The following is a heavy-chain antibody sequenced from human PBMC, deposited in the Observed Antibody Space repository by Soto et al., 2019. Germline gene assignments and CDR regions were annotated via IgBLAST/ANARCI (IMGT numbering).Heavy chain of an antibody. J-gene: IGHJ6*02. CDR2: ISYDGSNK. D-gene: IGHD3-3*01. Sequence: GSLRLSCAASGFTFSSYAMHWVRQAPGKGLEWVAVISYDGSNKYYADSVKGRFTISRDNSKNTLYLQMNGLRAEDTAVYYCARDRPHYDFWSGYSDGMDVWGQGTTVTVSS. CDR1: GFTFSSYA. CDR3: ARDRPHYDFWSGYSDGMDV. V-gene: IGHV3-30-3*01.